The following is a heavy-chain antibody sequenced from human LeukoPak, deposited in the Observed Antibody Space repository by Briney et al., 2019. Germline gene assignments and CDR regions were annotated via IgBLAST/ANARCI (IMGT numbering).Heavy chain of an antibody. J-gene: IGHJ4*02. D-gene: IGHD1-7*01. V-gene: IGHV1-46*01. CDR2: INPSGGRT. CDR1: GYTFTSYY. CDR3: AKLRNYGHFLDY. Sequence: ASVKVSCKASGYTFTSYYMHWVRQAPGQGLEWMGIINPSGGRTSYAQKFQGRVTMTRDMSTSTVYMELSSLRSEDTAVYYCAKLRNYGHFLDYWGQGTLVTVSS.